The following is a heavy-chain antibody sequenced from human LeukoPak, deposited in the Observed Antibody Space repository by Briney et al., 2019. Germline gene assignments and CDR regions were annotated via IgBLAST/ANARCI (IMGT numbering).Heavy chain of an antibody. CDR1: GFTFSSYG. CDR3: AKGRWGPDAFDI. V-gene: IGHV3-30*18. J-gene: IGHJ3*02. D-gene: IGHD7-27*01. CDR2: ISYDGSNK. Sequence: PGGSLRLSCAASGFTFSSYGMHWVRQAPGKGLEWVAVISYDGSNKYYADSVKGRFTISRDNSKNTLYLQMNSLRAEDTAVYYCAKGRWGPDAFDIWGQGTMVTVSS.